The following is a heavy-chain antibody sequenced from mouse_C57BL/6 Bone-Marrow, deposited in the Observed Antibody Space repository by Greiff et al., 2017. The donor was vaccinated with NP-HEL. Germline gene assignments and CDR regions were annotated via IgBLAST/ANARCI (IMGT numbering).Heavy chain of an antibody. CDR2: IYWDDDK. CDR1: GFSLSTSGMG. CDR3: APLYYYGEEDWYFDV. J-gene: IGHJ1*03. V-gene: IGHV8-12*01. Sequence: QVTLKVSGPGILQSSQTLSLTCSFSGFSLSTSGMGVSWIRQPSGTGLAWLAHIYWDDDKRHNPSLKSLLTISKDTSRNQVFLKITSVDTADTATYYCAPLYYYGEEDWYFDVWGTGTTVTVSS. D-gene: IGHD1-1*01.